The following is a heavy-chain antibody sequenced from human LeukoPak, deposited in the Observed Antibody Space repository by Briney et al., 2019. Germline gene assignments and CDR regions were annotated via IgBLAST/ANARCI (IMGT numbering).Heavy chain of an antibody. Sequence: GGSLRLSCAASGITFSSYAMTWVRQAPGKGLEWVSTISGSGGSTYYADSVKGRFTISRDNSKNTLYLQMNSLRVEDTAVYYCAKASDSSGYYEGYFQHWGQGTLVTVSS. CDR1: GITFSSYA. CDR2: ISGSGGST. D-gene: IGHD3-22*01. V-gene: IGHV3-23*01. J-gene: IGHJ1*01. CDR3: AKASDSSGYYEGYFQH.